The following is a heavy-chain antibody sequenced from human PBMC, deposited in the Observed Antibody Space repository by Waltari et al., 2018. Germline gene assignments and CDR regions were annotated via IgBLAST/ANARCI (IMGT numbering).Heavy chain of an antibody. V-gene: IGHV3-74*01. Sequence: EVQLVESGGGLVQPGGSLRLSCAASGFTFSSYWMHWVRQAPGKGLVWVSRINRDGSSTSYADSVKGRFTISRDNAKNTLYLQMNSLRAEDTAVYYCARDDSSGYLFYFDYWGQGTLVTVSS. J-gene: IGHJ4*02. D-gene: IGHD3-22*01. CDR3: ARDDSSGYLFYFDY. CDR1: GFTFSSYW. CDR2: INRDGSST.